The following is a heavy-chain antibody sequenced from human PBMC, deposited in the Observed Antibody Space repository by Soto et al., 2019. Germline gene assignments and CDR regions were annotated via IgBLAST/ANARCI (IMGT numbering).Heavy chain of an antibody. CDR2: MYFNEST. Sequence: QVLLQESGPGLVKPSETLSLTCTVSGGSIGSYFLNWIRQAPGKGLEWIGYMYFNESTNYNPSLKSRVMMSLDTSKSLFSLKLNSVTAADTAIYYCARDHKEAFDIWGQGTLVIVSS. V-gene: IGHV4-59*01. CDR1: GGSIGSYF. J-gene: IGHJ3*02. CDR3: ARDHKEAFDI.